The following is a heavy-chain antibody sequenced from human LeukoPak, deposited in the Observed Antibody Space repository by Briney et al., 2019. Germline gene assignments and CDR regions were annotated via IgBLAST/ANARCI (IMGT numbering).Heavy chain of an antibody. CDR2: IYTSGST. J-gene: IGHJ4*02. CDR3: ARDYGGD. CDR1: GGSISSGSYY. Sequence: SETLSLTCTVSGGSISSGSYYWSWIRQPAGKGLEWIGRIYTSGSTNYNPSLKSRVTISVDTSKNQFSLKLSSVTAADTAVYYCARDYGGDWGQGTLVTVSS. V-gene: IGHV4-61*02. D-gene: IGHD3-16*01.